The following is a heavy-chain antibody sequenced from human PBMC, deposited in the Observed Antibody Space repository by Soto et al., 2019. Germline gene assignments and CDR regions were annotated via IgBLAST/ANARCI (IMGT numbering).Heavy chain of an antibody. CDR2: ISYDGSNK. CDR1: GSTFSSYA. J-gene: IGHJ5*02. Sequence: HPGGSLRLSCAASGSTFSSYAMHWVRQAPGKGLEWVAVISYDGSNKYYADSVKGRFTISRDNSKNTLYLQMNSLRAEDTAVYYCARGRSSSAPPNWFDPWGQGTLVTVSS. V-gene: IGHV3-30-3*01. D-gene: IGHD6-6*01. CDR3: ARGRSSSAPPNWFDP.